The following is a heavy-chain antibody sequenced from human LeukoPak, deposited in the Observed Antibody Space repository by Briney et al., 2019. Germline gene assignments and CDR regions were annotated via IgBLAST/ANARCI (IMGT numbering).Heavy chain of an antibody. Sequence: SETLSLTCAGYGGSFSGYYWSWIRQPPGKGLEWIGEINHSGSTNYNPSLKSRVTISVDTSKNQFSLKLSSVTAADTAVYYCARGASSWYRSAFDIWGQGTMVTVSS. V-gene: IGHV4-34*01. D-gene: IGHD6-13*01. CDR3: ARGASSWYRSAFDI. CDR2: INHSGST. J-gene: IGHJ3*02. CDR1: GGSFSGYY.